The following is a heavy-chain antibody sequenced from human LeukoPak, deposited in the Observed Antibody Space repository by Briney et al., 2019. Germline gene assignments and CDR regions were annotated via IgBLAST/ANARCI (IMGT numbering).Heavy chain of an antibody. Sequence: SETLSLTCAVSGYSIGSGYYWGWIRQPPGKGLEWIGSIYHSGSTYYNPSLKSRVTISVDTSKNQFSLKLSSVTAADTAVYYCARQEYYYDSSGSYFDYWGQGTLVTVSS. CDR2: IYHSGST. V-gene: IGHV4-38-2*01. CDR1: GYSIGSGYY. CDR3: ARQEYYYDSSGSYFDY. D-gene: IGHD3-22*01. J-gene: IGHJ4*02.